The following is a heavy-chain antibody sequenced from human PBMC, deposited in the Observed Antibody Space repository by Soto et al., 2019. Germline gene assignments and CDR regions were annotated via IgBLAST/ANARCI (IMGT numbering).Heavy chain of an antibody. V-gene: IGHV4-59*01. Sequence: QVQLQESGPGLVKPSETLSLTCTVSGGSISSYYWSWIRQPPVKGLEWIGYSYYSGSTNYNPYLTSRVTISVNTSENHFCLKLTSVSAADSAVYYCARVSSGWWNIDSWGQGTLVTVSS. CDR1: GGSISSYY. CDR2: SYYSGST. J-gene: IGHJ4*02. CDR3: ARVSSGWWNIDS. D-gene: IGHD6-19*01.